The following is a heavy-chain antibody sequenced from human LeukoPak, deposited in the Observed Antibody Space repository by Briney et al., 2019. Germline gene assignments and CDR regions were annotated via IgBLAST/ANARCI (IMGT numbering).Heavy chain of an antibody. CDR3: ARVVYRDIVVVPAAGPLYYFDY. D-gene: IGHD2-2*01. Sequence: SETLSLTCTVSGGSISSYYWSWIRQHPGKGLEWIGYIYYSGSTYYNPSLKSRVTISVDTSKNQFSLKLSSVTAADTAVYYCARVVYRDIVVVPAAGPLYYFDYWGQGTLVTVSS. CDR1: GGSISSYY. V-gene: IGHV4-59*06. J-gene: IGHJ4*02. CDR2: IYYSGST.